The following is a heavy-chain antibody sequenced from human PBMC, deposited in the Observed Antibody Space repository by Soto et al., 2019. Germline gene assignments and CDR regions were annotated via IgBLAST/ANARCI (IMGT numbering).Heavy chain of an antibody. CDR2: ISGSGSST. Sequence: EVQLLESGGGLVQPGGSLRLSCAASGFTFSNYAMSWVRQAPGKGLEWVSSISGSGSSTYCADSVKGRFTISRDNSKNTLYLQMNSLRAEDTAVYHCAKDMWFEPWGQGTLVTVSS. V-gene: IGHV3-23*01. CDR1: GFTFSNYA. CDR3: AKDMWFEP. J-gene: IGHJ5*02.